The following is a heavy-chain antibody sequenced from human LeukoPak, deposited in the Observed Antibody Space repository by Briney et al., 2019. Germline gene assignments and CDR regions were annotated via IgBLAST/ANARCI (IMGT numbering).Heavy chain of an antibody. CDR2: IKQDGSEK. V-gene: IGHV3-7*01. CDR3: ARDFRFLDDY. J-gene: IGHJ4*01. CDR1: GFTFSTYW. Sequence: PGGSPRLSCAASGFTFSTYWMTWVRQAPGKGLEWVANIKQDGSEKYYVDSVKGRFTISRDNAKNSLYLQMNSLRAEDTAMYYCARDFRFLDDYWGQEPWSPSPQ. D-gene: IGHD3-3*01.